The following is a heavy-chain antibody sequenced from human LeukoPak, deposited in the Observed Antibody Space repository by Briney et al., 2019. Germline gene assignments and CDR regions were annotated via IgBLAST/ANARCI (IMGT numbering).Heavy chain of an antibody. Sequence: PSETLSLTCTVSGGSINSGGYYWSWIRQHPGKGLEWIGYIYYSGSTYYNPSLKSRVTISVDTSKNQFSLKLSSVTAADTAVYYCARLYDSSGYYFDYWGQGTLVTVSS. CDR3: ARLYDSSGYYFDY. J-gene: IGHJ4*02. V-gene: IGHV4-31*03. D-gene: IGHD3-22*01. CDR1: GGSINSGGYY. CDR2: IYYSGST.